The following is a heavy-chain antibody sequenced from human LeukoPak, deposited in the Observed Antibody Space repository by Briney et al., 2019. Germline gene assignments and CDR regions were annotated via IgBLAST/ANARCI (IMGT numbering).Heavy chain of an antibody. D-gene: IGHD6-13*01. Sequence: SETLSLTCTVSGGSISSSSYYWGWIRQPPGKGLEWIGSIYYSGSTYYNPSLKSRVTISVDTSKNQFSLKLSSVTAADTAVYYCARHLTDSIAAAGPGTLGHWGQGTLVTVSS. CDR1: GGSISSSSYY. CDR2: IYYSGST. J-gene: IGHJ4*02. V-gene: IGHV4-39*01. CDR3: ARHLTDSIAAAGPGTLGH.